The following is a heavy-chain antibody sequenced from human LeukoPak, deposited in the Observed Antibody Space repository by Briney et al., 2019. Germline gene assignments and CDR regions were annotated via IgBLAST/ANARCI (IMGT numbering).Heavy chain of an antibody. CDR1: GGSISSYY. CDR2: IHYSGST. J-gene: IGHJ5*02. D-gene: IGHD3-9*01. CDR3: ARASGVLPSFEWADWFDT. Sequence: SETLSLTCTVSGGSISSYYWSWIRQHPGRGLEWIGTIHYSGSTFYKPPLKSRLTVSADTSRNQFYMKLSSVTAADTAVYYCARASGVLPSFEWADWFDTWGQGSLVTVSS. V-gene: IGHV4-59*04.